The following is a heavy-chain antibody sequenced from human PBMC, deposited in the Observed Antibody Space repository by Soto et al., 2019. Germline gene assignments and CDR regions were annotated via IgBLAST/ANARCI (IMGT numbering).Heavy chain of an antibody. Sequence: QVQPVQSGAEVKKPGASVKVSCKASGYIFTSYDINWVRQATGEGPEWMGWMNPSNGHTGYSQKFQGRVTMTSDTSISTAYMELSSLRSEDTAVYYCVRAPRNWGFDFWGQGTQVTVSS. CDR2: MNPSNGHT. V-gene: IGHV1-8*01. CDR3: VRAPRNWGFDF. J-gene: IGHJ4*02. CDR1: GYIFTSYD. D-gene: IGHD7-27*01.